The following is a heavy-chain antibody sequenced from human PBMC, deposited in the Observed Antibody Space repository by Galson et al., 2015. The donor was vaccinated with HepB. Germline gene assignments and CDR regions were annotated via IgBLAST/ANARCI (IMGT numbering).Heavy chain of an antibody. Sequence: CAASGFTFSSYAMSWVRQTPGKGLEWVSAISGSGGSTYYADSVKGRFTISRDNSKNTLYLQMNSLRAEDTAVYYCASRGGGRITMTRDSSLIDYWGQGTLVTVSS. CDR1: GFTFSSYA. CDR2: ISGSGGST. D-gene: IGHD3-22*01. V-gene: IGHV3-23*01. J-gene: IGHJ4*02. CDR3: ASRGGGRITMTRDSSLIDY.